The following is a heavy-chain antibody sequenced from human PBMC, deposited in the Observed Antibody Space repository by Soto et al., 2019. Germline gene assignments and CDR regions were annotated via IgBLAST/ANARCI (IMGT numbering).Heavy chain of an antibody. J-gene: IGHJ4*02. CDR1: GYTFTGYY. CDR2: ISANNGNT. Sequence: ASVKVSCKASGYTFTGYYMHWVRQAPGQGLEWMGWISANNGNTNYAQKLQGRVTMTTDTSMSTAYMELRSLRSDDTAVYYCARSWGYGSGSYPRPWGQGTLVTVSS. D-gene: IGHD3-10*01. V-gene: IGHV1-18*04. CDR3: ARSWGYGSGSYPRP.